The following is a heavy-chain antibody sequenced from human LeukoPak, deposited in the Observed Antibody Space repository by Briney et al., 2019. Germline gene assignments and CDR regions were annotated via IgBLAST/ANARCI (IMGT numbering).Heavy chain of an antibody. J-gene: IGHJ4*02. CDR1: GFTFDDYA. D-gene: IGHD2-15*01. V-gene: IGHV3-9*01. Sequence: SLRLSCAASGFTFDDYAMHWVRHAQGKGLEWVSGVSWNSGRIVYADSVKGRFTISRDNATNSLYLQMNSLRAEDTALYYCAKGYCSGASCQEEYWGQGTLVTVSS. CDR2: VSWNSGRI. CDR3: AKGYCSGASCQEEY.